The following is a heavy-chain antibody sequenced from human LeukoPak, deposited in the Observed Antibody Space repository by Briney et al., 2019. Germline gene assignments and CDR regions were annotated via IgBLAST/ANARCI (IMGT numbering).Heavy chain of an antibody. CDR3: ARGAVVGFDP. V-gene: IGHV4-59*01. CDR1: GGSFRSYY. CDR2: INYSGST. Sequence: SETLSLTCVVSGGSFRSYYWSWIRQPPGKGLEWIGYINYSGSTNYHPSLKSRATISVDTSKNQLSLKLTSVTAADTAVYYCARGAVVGFDPWGQGILVTVSS. J-gene: IGHJ5*02.